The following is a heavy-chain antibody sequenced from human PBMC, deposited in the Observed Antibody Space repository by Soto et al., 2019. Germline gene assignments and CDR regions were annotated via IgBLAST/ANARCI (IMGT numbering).Heavy chain of an antibody. J-gene: IGHJ3*01. D-gene: IGHD5-12*01. V-gene: IGHV3-23*04. Sequence: EKQLVESGGALAQPGGSLRLSCVGSGFTFSIYALTWVRQAPGKGLEWVSLITNNGDTTFFGDSVKGRFSISRDNSKNTLYLHLENLRAADTAGYYCAMSAGYGGAFDVWGEGTRVAVSS. CDR2: ITNNGDTT. CDR3: AMSAGYGGAFDV. CDR1: GFTFSIYA.